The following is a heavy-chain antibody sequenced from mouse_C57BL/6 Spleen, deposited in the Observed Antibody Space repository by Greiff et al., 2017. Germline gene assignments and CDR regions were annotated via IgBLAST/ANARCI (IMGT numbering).Heavy chain of an antibody. CDR2: IYPGDGDP. Sequence: QVQLQQSGAELVKPGASVKISCKASGYAFSSYWMNWVKQRPGKGLEWIGQIYPGDGDPNYTGKFKGKATLTADKSSSTAYMQLSSLTSEDSAVYFCARDSNYEGGAMDYWGQGTSVTVSS. CDR1: GYAFSSYW. V-gene: IGHV1-80*01. CDR3: ARDSNYEGGAMDY. J-gene: IGHJ4*01. D-gene: IGHD2-5*01.